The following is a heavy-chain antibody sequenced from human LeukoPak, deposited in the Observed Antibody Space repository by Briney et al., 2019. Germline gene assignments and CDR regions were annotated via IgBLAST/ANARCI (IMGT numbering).Heavy chain of an antibody. Sequence: SETLSLTCTVSGGSISSGGHSWSWIRQPPGKGLEWIGYIYHSGSGSTYYNPSLKSRVTISIDKSKNQFSLKLSSVTAADTAVYYCARSEGSGYYLWLKAPGTIDYWGQGTLVTASS. CDR2: IYHSGSGST. D-gene: IGHD3-3*01. CDR1: GGSISSGGHS. CDR3: ARSEGSGYYLWLKAPGTIDY. V-gene: IGHV4-30-2*01. J-gene: IGHJ4*02.